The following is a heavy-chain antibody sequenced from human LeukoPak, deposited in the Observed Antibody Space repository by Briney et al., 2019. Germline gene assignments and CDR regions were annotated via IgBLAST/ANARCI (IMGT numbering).Heavy chain of an antibody. Sequence: ASVKVSCKASGGTFSSYAISWVRQAPGQGLEWMGWIDPKSGGTSYAQKFQDRVAMIRDTSISTAYMELTRLTSDDTAVYYCARAYSSGWYGSTDYWGQGTLVTVSS. J-gene: IGHJ4*02. V-gene: IGHV1-2*02. CDR3: ARAYSSGWYGSTDY. CDR1: GGTFSSYA. D-gene: IGHD6-19*01. CDR2: IDPKSGGT.